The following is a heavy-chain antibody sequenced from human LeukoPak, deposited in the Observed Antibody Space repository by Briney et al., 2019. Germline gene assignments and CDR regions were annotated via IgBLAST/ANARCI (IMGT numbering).Heavy chain of an antibody. V-gene: IGHV4-34*01. Sequence: SETLSLTCAVYGGSFSGYYWSWIRQPPGKGLGWIGEINHSGSTNYNPSLKSRVTISRDTSKNQFSLKLSSVTAADTAVYYCTRVGEGETGGRLFDYWGQGTLVTVSS. J-gene: IGHJ4*02. CDR2: INHSGST. D-gene: IGHD3-10*01. CDR3: TRVGEGETGGRLFDY. CDR1: GGSFSGYY.